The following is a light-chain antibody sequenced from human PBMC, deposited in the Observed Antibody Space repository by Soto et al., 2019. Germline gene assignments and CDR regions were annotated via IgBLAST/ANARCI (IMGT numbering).Light chain of an antibody. J-gene: IGKJ5*01. Sequence: VMTQSPLALAVTLGQPATRSCRASQSVSRYLAWYQQKPGQAPRLLIYDASYRATGIPARFSGSGSGTDFTLTISSLEPEDFAIYYCQQRSNWITFGQGTRREIK. V-gene: IGKV3-11*01. CDR3: QQRSNWIT. CDR2: DAS. CDR1: QSVSRY.